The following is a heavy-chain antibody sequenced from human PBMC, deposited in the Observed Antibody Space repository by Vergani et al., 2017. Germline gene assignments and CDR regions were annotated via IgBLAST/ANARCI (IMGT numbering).Heavy chain of an antibody. Sequence: QVQLQESGPGLVKPSQTLSLTCTVSGGSISSGGSYWSWIRQHPGKGLEWIGYIYYSGSTYYNPSLKSRVTISVDTSKNQFSLKLSSVTAADTAVYYCAKGYCSGGSCYSYAFDIWGQGNPGHRLL. D-gene: IGHD2-15*01. J-gene: IGHJ3*02. CDR3: AKGYCSGGSCYSYAFDI. CDR1: GGSISSGGSY. V-gene: IGHV4-31*03. CDR2: IYYSGST.